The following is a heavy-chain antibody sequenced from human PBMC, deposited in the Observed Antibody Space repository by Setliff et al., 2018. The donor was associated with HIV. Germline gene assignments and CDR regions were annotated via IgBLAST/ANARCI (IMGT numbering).Heavy chain of an antibody. Sequence: ASVKVSCKVFGYTLAALSIHWVRQAPGKGLEWMGGFDPEDGERINAEKFQGRVTMTADTSTDTAYMALSSLTSEDTAVYYCATDPGRRITFGGVIVNPDYWGQGTLVT. CDR1: GYTLAALS. CDR2: FDPEDGER. CDR3: ATDPGRRITFGGVIVNPDY. J-gene: IGHJ4*02. D-gene: IGHD3-16*02. V-gene: IGHV1-24*01.